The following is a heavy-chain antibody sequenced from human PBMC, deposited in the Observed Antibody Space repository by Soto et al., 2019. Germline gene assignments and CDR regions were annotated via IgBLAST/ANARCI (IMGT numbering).Heavy chain of an antibody. CDR2: IYYSGST. V-gene: IGHV4-30-4*01. Sequence: PSETLSLTCTVSGGSISSADYYWSWIRQPPGKGLEWIGYIYYSGSTYYNPSLKSRVTISVDTSKNQFSLKLSSVTAADTAVYYCARGRGGRRELPHGYFDYWGQGTLVTVS. J-gene: IGHJ4*02. D-gene: IGHD1-26*01. CDR1: GGSISSADYY. CDR3: ARGRGGRRELPHGYFDY.